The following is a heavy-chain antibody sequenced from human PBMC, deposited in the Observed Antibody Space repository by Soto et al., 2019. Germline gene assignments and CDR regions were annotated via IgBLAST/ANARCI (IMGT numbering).Heavy chain of an antibody. Sequence: ASVKVACKASGYTLTSYGSSWVRQAPGQGLEWMGWISAYNGNTNYAQKLQGRVTMTTDTSTSTAYMELRSLRSDDTAVYYCASVYGDDHHAFDIWGQGTMVTVS. D-gene: IGHD4-17*01. CDR3: ASVYGDDHHAFDI. CDR1: GYTLTSYG. J-gene: IGHJ3*02. CDR2: ISAYNGNT. V-gene: IGHV1-18*01.